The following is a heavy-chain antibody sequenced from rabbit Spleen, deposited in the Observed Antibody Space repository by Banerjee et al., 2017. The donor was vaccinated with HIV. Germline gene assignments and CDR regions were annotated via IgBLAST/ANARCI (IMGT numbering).Heavy chain of an antibody. CDR3: ARDGSSSDSFDL. J-gene: IGHJ4*01. CDR2: IDVGDSDVT. Sequence: QEQLVESGGGLVQPEGSLTLTCTAAGFSFSSSYCMCWVRQALRKGLEWIACIDVGDSDVTYYASWAKGRFTVSKTSSTTVTLQMTSLTAADTATYFCARDGSSSDSFDLWGPGTLVTVS. V-gene: IGHV1S45*01. CDR1: GFSFSSSYC. D-gene: IGHD1-1*01.